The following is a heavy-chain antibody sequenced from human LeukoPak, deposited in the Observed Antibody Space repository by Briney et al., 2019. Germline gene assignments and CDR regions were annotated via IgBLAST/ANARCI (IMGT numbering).Heavy chain of an antibody. Sequence: GGSLRLSCAASGFTFSIYAMSWVRQSPGKGLEGVSSICSSSSYIFYADTVKGRFTISRDNAKNSLYLQMNSLRAEDMGVYSCASVTIAVAWGPGTPVTVSS. V-gene: IGHV3-21*01. CDR1: GFTFSIYA. CDR2: ICSSSSYI. CDR3: ASVTIAVA. J-gene: IGHJ4*02. D-gene: IGHD6-19*01.